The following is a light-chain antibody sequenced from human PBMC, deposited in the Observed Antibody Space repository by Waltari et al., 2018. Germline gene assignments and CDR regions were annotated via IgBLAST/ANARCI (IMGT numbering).Light chain of an antibody. J-gene: IGKJ1*01. CDR2: GAY. CDR1: QSVNTY. CDR3: QHHVRLPAT. Sequence: ATLSCRASQSVNTYLAWYQQKPGQAPRLLIYGAYTRAAGIPDRFSGSGSGTDFSLTISRLEAEDFAVYYCQHHVRLPATFGQGTKVEIK. V-gene: IGKV3-20*01.